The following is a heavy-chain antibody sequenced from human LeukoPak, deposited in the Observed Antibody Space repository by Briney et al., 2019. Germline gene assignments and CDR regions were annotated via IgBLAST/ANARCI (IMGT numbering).Heavy chain of an antibody. CDR2: MSSSGSPT. Sequence: TGGALRLSCAASGFRFSSYEMNWVRQAPGKGLEWLSYMSSSGSPTYYADSVKGRFTISRDNAKNSLYLQINSLRAADTALYYCGREGGEEYSYGTDYWGQGTLVTVSS. CDR3: GREGGEEYSYGTDY. CDR1: GFRFSSYE. D-gene: IGHD5-18*01. J-gene: IGHJ4*02. V-gene: IGHV3-48*03.